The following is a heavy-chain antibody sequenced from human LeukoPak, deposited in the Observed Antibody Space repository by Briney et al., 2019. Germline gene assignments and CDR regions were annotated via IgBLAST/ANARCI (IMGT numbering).Heavy chain of an antibody. J-gene: IGHJ5*02. CDR2: MNPHSDNT. D-gene: IGHD2-8*01. CDR3: TRRANGRRYNWFDT. V-gene: IGHV1-8*01. Sequence: ASVKVSCKASGYTFTSYDINWVRQATGQELEWMGWMNPHSDNTAYAQKFQGRVTMTKNTSISTAYMELSSLRSDDTAVYYCTRRANGRRYNWFDTWGQGTLVTVSS. CDR1: GYTFTSYD.